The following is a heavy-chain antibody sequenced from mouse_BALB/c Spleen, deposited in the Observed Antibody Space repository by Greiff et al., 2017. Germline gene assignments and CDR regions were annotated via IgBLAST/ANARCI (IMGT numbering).Heavy chain of an antibody. CDR3: ARDGPGGYFDY. CDR2: ISYDGSN. CDR1: GYSITSCYY. Sequence: DVKLQESGPGLVKPSQSLSLTCSVTGYSITSCYYWNWIRQFPGNKLEWMGYISYDGSNNYNPSLKNRISITRDTSKNQFFLKLNSVTTEDTATYYCARDGPGGYFDYWGQGTTLTVSS. V-gene: IGHV3-6*02. J-gene: IGHJ2*01.